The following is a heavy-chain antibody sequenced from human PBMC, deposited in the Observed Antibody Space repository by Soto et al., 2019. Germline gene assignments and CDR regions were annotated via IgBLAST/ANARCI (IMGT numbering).Heavy chain of an antibody. V-gene: IGHV1-18*04. CDR2: ISGYNAKT. Sequence: ASVKVSCKSSDNTFTYYGSNGVRQTPGQGLEWLGWISGYNAKTRDAPNFQDRVTMTADTSTTTAFLEVRSLTSDDSGTYFCAVTGGHYLGLDVWGQGTTVTVSS. J-gene: IGHJ6*02. D-gene: IGHD2-8*02. CDR1: DNTFTYYG. CDR3: AVTGGHYLGLDV.